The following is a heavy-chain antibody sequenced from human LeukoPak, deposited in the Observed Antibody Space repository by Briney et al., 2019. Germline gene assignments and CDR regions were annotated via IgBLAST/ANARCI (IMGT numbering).Heavy chain of an antibody. CDR3: ARMKYSSSVDY. J-gene: IGHJ4*02. CDR2: VYYTGAS. Sequence: SETLSLTCTVSGGSISSSSYYWGWIRQPPGKGLEWIGSVYYTGASYYNPSLKSRVTISIDTSKKHFSLKLSSVTAADTAVYYCARMKYSSSVDYWGQGTLVTVSS. CDR1: GGSISSSSYY. V-gene: IGHV4-39*07. D-gene: IGHD6-6*01.